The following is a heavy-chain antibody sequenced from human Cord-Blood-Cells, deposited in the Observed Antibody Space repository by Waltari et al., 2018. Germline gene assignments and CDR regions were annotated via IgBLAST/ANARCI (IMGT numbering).Heavy chain of an antibody. V-gene: IGHV4-34*01. Sequence: QVQLQQWGAGLLKPSETLSLTCAVYGGSFSGYYWSWIRQPPGKGLEWIGEINHTGCTNYNPSLKSRVTISVDTAKNQFSRKLSSGTAADTAVYYCARGLKRRHSGSYYYYYGMDVWGQGTTVTVSS. J-gene: IGHJ6*02. D-gene: IGHD1-26*01. CDR3: ARGLKRRHSGSYYYYYGMDV. CDR2: INHTGCT. CDR1: GGSFSGYY.